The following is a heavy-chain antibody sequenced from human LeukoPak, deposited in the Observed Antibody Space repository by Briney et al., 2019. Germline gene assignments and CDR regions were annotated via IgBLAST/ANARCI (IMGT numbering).Heavy chain of an antibody. Sequence: PSETLSLTCAVYGGSFSGYYWSWIRQPPGKGLEWIGEINHSGSTNYNPSLKSRVTISVDTSKNQFSLKLSSVTAADTAVYYCARRTPFWSGYYTYYFDYWGQGTLVTVSS. J-gene: IGHJ4*02. CDR2: INHSGST. D-gene: IGHD3-3*01. V-gene: IGHV4-34*01. CDR1: GGSFSGYY. CDR3: ARRTPFWSGYYTYYFDY.